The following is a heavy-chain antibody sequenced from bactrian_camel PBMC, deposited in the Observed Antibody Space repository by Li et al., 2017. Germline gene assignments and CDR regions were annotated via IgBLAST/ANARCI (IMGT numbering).Heavy chain of an antibody. Sequence: HVQLVESGGGSVQAGESLRLSCVASGFTSSSVYMAWYRQTPGKEREAVAAIDDVDSTSYANFAKGRFTISRDNAKKTLYLQMNSLKIEDTAMYYCAKAYYDAMDYLGKGTQVTVS. J-gene: IGHJ7*01. V-gene: IGHV3S57*01. CDR1: GFTSSSVY. CDR2: IDDVDST.